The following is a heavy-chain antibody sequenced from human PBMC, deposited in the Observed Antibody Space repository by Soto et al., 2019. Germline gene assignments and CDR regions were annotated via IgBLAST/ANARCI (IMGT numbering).Heavy chain of an antibody. CDR2: INTDGGTT. D-gene: IGHD2-15*01. Sequence: EVQLVESGGGLVQPGGSLRLSCAASGFTFSTYWMHWVRQAPGKGLLWVSHINTDGGTTNYADSVKGRFTISRDNAKNTLYLQMNRLRAEETAVYYCVRGGKGFDYWGQGTLVTVSS. CDR3: VRGGKGFDY. J-gene: IGHJ4*02. V-gene: IGHV3-74*01. CDR1: GFTFSTYW.